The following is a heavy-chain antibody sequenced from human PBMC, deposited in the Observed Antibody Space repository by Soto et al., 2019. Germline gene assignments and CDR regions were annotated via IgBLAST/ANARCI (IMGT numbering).Heavy chain of an antibody. D-gene: IGHD3-3*01. J-gene: IGHJ6*03. Sequence: GGSLRLSCAASGFTFSSYAMSWVRQAPGKGLEWVSAISGSGGSTYYADSVKGRFTISRDNSKNTLYLQMNSLRAEDTAVYYCAKDAPAHAGHITIFGVVTRKPLYMDVWGKGTTVTVSS. V-gene: IGHV3-23*01. CDR1: GFTFSSYA. CDR3: AKDAPAHAGHITIFGVVTRKPLYMDV. CDR2: ISGSGGST.